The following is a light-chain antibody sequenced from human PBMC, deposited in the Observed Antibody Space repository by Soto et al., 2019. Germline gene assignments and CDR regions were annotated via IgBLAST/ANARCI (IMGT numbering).Light chain of an antibody. V-gene: IGKV1-39*01. CDR2: GAS. Sequence: DIPMTQSPSSLSASVGDTVTLTCRAPPAIRHYLNWYQQKPGKAPKLLIYGASSLQSGVPSRFSGSGSGTDFTLTITSLQPEDFGIYYCQQCDAMPYTFGQGTKL. CDR1: PAIRHY. J-gene: IGKJ2*01. CDR3: QQCDAMPYT.